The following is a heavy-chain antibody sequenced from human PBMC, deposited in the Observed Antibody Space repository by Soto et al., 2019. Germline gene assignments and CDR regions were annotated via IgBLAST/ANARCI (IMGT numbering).Heavy chain of an antibody. V-gene: IGHV3-23*01. CDR2: ISGSGGST. CDR3: AKRVRPPFYGFWSGYYPV. Sequence: GGSLRLSCAASGFTFSSYAMSWVRQAPGKGLEWVSAISGSGGSTYYADSVKGRFTISRDNSKNTLYLQMNSLRAEDTAVYYCAKRVRPPFYGFWSGYYPVWGKGTTVTVSS. D-gene: IGHD3-3*01. CDR1: GFTFSSYA. J-gene: IGHJ6*04.